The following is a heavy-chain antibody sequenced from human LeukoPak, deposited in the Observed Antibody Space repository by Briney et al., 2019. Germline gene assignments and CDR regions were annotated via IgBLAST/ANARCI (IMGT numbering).Heavy chain of an antibody. CDR1: GDSISGSY. D-gene: IGHD3-3*01. V-gene: IGHV4-59*01. CDR3: ARLTIFGVVPGWFDP. Sequence: SETLSLTCTVSGDSISGSYWSWIRQPPGKGLEWIGYIYYSGSTNYNPSLKSRVTISVDTSKNQFSLKLSSVTAADTAVYYCARLTIFGVVPGWFDPWGQGTLVTVSS. CDR2: IYYSGST. J-gene: IGHJ5*02.